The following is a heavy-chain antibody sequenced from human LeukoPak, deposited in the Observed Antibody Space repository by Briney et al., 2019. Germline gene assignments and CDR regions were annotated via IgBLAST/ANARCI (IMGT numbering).Heavy chain of an antibody. Sequence: GGSLRLSCAASGFTFDDYGMSWVRQAPGKGLEWVSGINWNGDNTGYADSVKGRFAISRDNAKNSLYLQMNSLRAEDTALYYCARTIAVAGIWEAFDIWGQGTMVTVSS. J-gene: IGHJ3*02. CDR2: INWNGDNT. D-gene: IGHD6-19*01. CDR1: GFTFDDYG. CDR3: ARTIAVAGIWEAFDI. V-gene: IGHV3-20*04.